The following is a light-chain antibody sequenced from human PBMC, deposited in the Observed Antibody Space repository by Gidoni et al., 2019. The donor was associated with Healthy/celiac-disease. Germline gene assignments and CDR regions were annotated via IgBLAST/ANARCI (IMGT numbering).Light chain of an antibody. CDR1: QSISSY. Sequence: DIQMTQSPSSLSASVGDRVTITCRASQSISSYLNWYQQKPREPPKLLIHYASSLQSGVPSSCSGSRCGRDFSLTIISMQQAEFATVYYRQSYSTPPLTFGPGTKVDIK. CDR2: YAS. J-gene: IGKJ3*01. CDR3: RQSYSTPPLT. V-gene: IGKV1-39*01.